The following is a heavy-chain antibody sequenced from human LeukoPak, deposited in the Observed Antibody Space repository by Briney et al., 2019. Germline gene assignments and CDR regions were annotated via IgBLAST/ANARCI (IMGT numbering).Heavy chain of an antibody. CDR3: AREWNPDYGEPH. CDR1: GGSFSGYY. D-gene: IGHD4-17*01. CDR2: INHSGST. J-gene: IGHJ4*02. Sequence: SETLSLTCAVYGGSFSGYYWSWIRQPPGKGLEWIGEINHSGSTNYNPSLKSRVTISVDTSKNQFSLKLSSVTAADTAVYYCAREWNPDYGEPHWGQGTLVTVSS. V-gene: IGHV4-34*01.